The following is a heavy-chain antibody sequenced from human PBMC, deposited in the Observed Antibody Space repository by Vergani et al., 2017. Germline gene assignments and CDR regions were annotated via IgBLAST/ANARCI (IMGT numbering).Heavy chain of an antibody. D-gene: IGHD2-15*01. V-gene: IGHV4-61*02. Sequence: QVQLQESGPGLVKPSQTLSLTCTVSGGSISSGSYYWSWIRQPAGKGLEWIGRIYTSGSTNYNPSLKSRVTISVDTSKNQFSLKLSSVTAADTAVYYCARDSHRIVVWGQGTLVTVSS. CDR3: ARDSHRIVV. J-gene: IGHJ4*02. CDR2: IYTSGST. CDR1: GGSISSGSYY.